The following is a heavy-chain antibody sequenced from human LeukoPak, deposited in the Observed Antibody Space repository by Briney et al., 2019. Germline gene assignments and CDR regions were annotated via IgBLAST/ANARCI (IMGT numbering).Heavy chain of an antibody. Sequence: ASVKVSCKTSGYTFISFYVHWVRQAPGQGIEWMGWISAYNGNTNYAQKLQGRVTMTTDTSTSTAYMELRSLRSDDTAVYYCASGGSPKSVWFDPWGQGTLVTVSS. D-gene: IGHD1-26*01. CDR3: ASGGSPKSVWFDP. V-gene: IGHV1-18*04. CDR1: GYTFISFY. CDR2: ISAYNGNT. J-gene: IGHJ5*02.